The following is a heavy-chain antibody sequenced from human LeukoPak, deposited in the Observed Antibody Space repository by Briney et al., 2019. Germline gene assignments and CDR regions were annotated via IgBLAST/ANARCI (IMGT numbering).Heavy chain of an antibody. CDR3: ARDGLRFLEWLLGANWFDP. CDR1: GYTFTGYY. J-gene: IGHJ5*02. V-gene: IGHV1-2*02. CDR2: INPNSGGT. D-gene: IGHD3-3*01. Sequence: GASVKVSCKASGYTFTGYYMHWVRQAPGQGLEWMGWINPNSGGTNYAQKLQGRVTMTTDTSTSTAYMELRSLRSDDTAVYYCARDGLRFLEWLLGANWFDPWGQGTLVTVSS.